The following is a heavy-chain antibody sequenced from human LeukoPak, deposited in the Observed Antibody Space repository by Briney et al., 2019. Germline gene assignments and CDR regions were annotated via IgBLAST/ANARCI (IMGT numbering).Heavy chain of an antibody. D-gene: IGHD3-10*02. V-gene: IGHV3-48*03. CDR3: AELGITMIGGV. CDR1: GFTFSSYE. CDR2: ISSSGSTI. Sequence: PGGSLRLSCAASGFTFSSYEMNWVRQAPGKGLEWVSYISSSGSTIYCADSVKGLFTISRDNAKNSLYLQMNSLRAEDTAVYYCAELGITMIGGVWGKGTTVTISS. J-gene: IGHJ6*04.